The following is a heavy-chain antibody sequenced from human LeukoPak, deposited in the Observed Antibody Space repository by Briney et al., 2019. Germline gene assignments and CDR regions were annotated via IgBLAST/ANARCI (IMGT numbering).Heavy chain of an antibody. J-gene: IGHJ4*02. V-gene: IGHV4-39*07. CDR2: IYYSGNT. CDR3: ARGARAGYNLEPFDY. Sequence: SETLSLTCTVSGGSISSSGYYWGWIRQPPGKGLEWIGSIYYSGNTYYNPSLKSRVTISVDTSKNQFSLKLSSVTAADTAVYYCARGARAGYNLEPFDYWGQGTLVTVSS. D-gene: IGHD5-24*01. CDR1: GGSISSSGYY.